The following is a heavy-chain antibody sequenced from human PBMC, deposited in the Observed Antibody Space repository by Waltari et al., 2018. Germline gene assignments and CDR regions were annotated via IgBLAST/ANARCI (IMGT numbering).Heavy chain of an antibody. CDR3: ARDREASMASFYYYGLDV. CDR2: INTYSGAT. J-gene: IGHJ6*02. CDR1: GYTFTAYY. D-gene: IGHD3-10*01. Sequence: QVQLVQSGAEVKKPAASVKVSCMASGYTFTAYYVHWVRQAPGQGLEWVGWINTYSGATNSAKKFQGRVTMTRDTSVSTAYMELRSLRSDDTAVYYCARDREASMASFYYYGLDVWGLGTTVIVSS. V-gene: IGHV1-2*02.